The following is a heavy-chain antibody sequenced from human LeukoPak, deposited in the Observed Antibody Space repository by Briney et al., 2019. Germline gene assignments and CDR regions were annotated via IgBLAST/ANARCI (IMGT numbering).Heavy chain of an antibody. CDR3: ARQKGYDSSGYYFPIDY. J-gene: IGHJ4*02. V-gene: IGHV4-34*01. D-gene: IGHD3-22*01. CDR2: INHSGST. CDR1: GGSFSGYY. Sequence: SETLSLTCAVYGGSFSGYYWSWIRQPPGKGLEWIGEINHSGSTNYNPSLKSRVTISVDTSKNQFSLKLSSVTAADTAVYYCARQKGYDSSGYYFPIDYWGQGTLVTVSS.